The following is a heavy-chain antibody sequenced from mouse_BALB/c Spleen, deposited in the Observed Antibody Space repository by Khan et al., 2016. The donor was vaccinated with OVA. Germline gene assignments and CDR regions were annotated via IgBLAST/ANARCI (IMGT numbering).Heavy chain of an antibody. V-gene: IGHV3-2*02. D-gene: IGHD1-2*01. CDR3: ARTARMKY. J-gene: IGHJ2*01. CDR1: GYSITSGYV. Sequence: EVQLQESGPGLVKPSQSLSLTCTVTGYSITSGYVWNWIRQFPGNKLEWMGYISYSGSTNYNPSLKSRISITRDTSKNQSFLQLNSVTTEDTATYYCARTARMKYWGQGTTLTVSS. CDR2: ISYSGST.